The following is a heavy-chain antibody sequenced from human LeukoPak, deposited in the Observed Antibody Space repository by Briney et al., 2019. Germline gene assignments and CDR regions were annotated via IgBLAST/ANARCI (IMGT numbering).Heavy chain of an antibody. D-gene: IGHD2-8*01. J-gene: IGHJ4*02. CDR3: ARDFVDVYALYYFDY. CDR2: TSSSSSYI. CDR1: GFTFSSYS. Sequence: GGSLRLSCAASGFTFSSYSMNWVRQAPGKGLEWVSSTSSSSSYIYYADSVKGRFTISRDNAKNSLYLQMNSLRAEDTAVYYCARDFVDVYALYYFDYWGQGTLVTVSS. V-gene: IGHV3-21*01.